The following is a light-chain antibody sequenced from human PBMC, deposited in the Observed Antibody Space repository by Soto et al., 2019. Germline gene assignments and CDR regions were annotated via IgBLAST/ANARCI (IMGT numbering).Light chain of an antibody. Sequence: DIQMTQSPSSLSASVGDRVTITCQASQDISNYLNWYQQKLGKAPKLLIYNASSLKSGVPSRFSGSGFGTEFTLTTSSLQPDDSATYYRQTYNQYSRTFGQGNKVDLK. CDR1: QDISNY. CDR3: QTYNQYSRT. J-gene: IGKJ1*01. CDR2: NAS. V-gene: IGKV1-5*01.